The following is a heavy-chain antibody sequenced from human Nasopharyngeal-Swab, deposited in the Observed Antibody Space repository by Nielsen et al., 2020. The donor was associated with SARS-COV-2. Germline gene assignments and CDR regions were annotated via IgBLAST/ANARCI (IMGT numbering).Heavy chain of an antibody. CDR3: ARSTTTGNLDY. J-gene: IGHJ4*02. CDR1: GYTFATYT. V-gene: IGHV1-3*01. Sequence: ASVKASCKASGYTFATYTMQWLRQAPGQRLESMGWINAGNGLTKYSQKFRGRVTISRDTSASTAYMELSSLRSDDTAVYYCARSTTTGNLDYWGQGTLVTVSS. CDR2: INAGNGLT. D-gene: IGHD1-1*01.